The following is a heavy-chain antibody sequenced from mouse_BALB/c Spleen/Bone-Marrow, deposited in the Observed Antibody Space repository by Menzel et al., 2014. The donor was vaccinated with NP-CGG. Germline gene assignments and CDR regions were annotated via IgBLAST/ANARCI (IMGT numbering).Heavy chain of an antibody. CDR2: IYPSDSYT. J-gene: IGHJ2*01. D-gene: IGHD1-1*01. V-gene: IGHV1-69*02. CDR1: GYTFTSYW. CDR3: TREGYYDSSYVDY. Sequence: QVQLQQSGAELVRPGASVKLSCKASGYTFTSYWINWVKQRPGQGLEWIGNIYPSDSYTNYNQKFKDKATLTVDKSSSTAYMQLSSPTSEDSAVYYCTREGYYDSSYVDYWGQGTTLTVSS.